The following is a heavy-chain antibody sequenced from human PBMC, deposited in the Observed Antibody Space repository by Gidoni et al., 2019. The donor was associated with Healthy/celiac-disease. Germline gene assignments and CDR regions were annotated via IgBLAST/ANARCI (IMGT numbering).Heavy chain of an antibody. CDR3: ARVGAKNTGERIYYFDY. Sequence: QVQLVDSGGGVVKPGRSLSLSCAAHWFPFSSYGMHWVRQAPGKGLEWAAVISYDGSNKYYADSVKGRFTISRDNSKNTLYLQMNILRAEDTAVYYCARVGAKNTGERIYYFDYWGQGTLVTVSS. J-gene: IGHJ4*02. CDR2: ISYDGSNK. CDR1: WFPFSSYG. V-gene: IGHV3-30*03. D-gene: IGHD2-15*01.